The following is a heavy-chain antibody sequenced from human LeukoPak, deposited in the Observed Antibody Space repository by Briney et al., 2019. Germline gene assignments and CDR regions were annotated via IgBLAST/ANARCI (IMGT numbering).Heavy chain of an antibody. Sequence: AASVKVSCKASGYTFTNYGITWVRQAPGQGLEWMGWISNHNGNTNYAQKFQGRVTLTIDTSAATSNMELWNLRSDDTAVYYCARHYLGSGSEDYWGQGTLVTVSS. CDR3: ARHYLGSGSEDY. J-gene: IGHJ4*02. CDR1: GYTFTNYG. D-gene: IGHD3-10*01. V-gene: IGHV1-18*01. CDR2: ISNHNGNT.